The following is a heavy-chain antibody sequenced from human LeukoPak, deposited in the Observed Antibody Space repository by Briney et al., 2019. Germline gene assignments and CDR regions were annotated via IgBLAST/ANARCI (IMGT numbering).Heavy chain of an antibody. CDR3: ARDGDYVWGSYRYTLSGFDY. D-gene: IGHD3-16*02. CDR1: GYTFTSYA. V-gene: IGHV1-69*06. Sequence: GVSVKVSCKASGYTFTSYAISWVRQAPGQGLEWMGGIIPIFGTANYAQKFQGRVTITADKSTSTAYMELSSLRSEDTAVYYCARDGDYVWGSYRYTLSGFDYWGQGTLVTVSS. CDR2: IIPIFGTA. J-gene: IGHJ4*02.